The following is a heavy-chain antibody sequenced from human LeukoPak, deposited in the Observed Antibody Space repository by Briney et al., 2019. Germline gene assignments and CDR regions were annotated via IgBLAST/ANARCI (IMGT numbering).Heavy chain of an antibody. CDR1: GDIVSSNSAA. J-gene: IGHJ4*02. Sequence: SQTLSLTCALSGDIVSSNSAAWNWIRQSPSRGLEWLGRTYYRSKWYNDYAVSVKSRITINPDTSKNQFSLRLNSVTPEDTAVYYCARVVAGTYYFDYWGQGTLVTVSS. V-gene: IGHV6-1*01. D-gene: IGHD6-19*01. CDR2: TYYRSKWYN. CDR3: ARVVAGTYYFDY.